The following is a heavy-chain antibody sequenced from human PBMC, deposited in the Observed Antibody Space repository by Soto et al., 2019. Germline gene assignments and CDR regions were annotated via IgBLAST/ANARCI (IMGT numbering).Heavy chain of an antibody. CDR3: ARDQGMRDIVVVPAAYYMDV. J-gene: IGHJ6*03. CDR2: ISSSSSTI. Sequence: GGSLRLSCAASGFTFSSYSMNWVRQAPGKGLEWVSYISSSSSTIYYADSVKGRFTISRDNAKNSLYLQMNSLRAEDTAVYYCARDQGMRDIVVVPAAYYMDVWGKGTTVTVSS. D-gene: IGHD2-2*01. V-gene: IGHV3-48*01. CDR1: GFTFSSYS.